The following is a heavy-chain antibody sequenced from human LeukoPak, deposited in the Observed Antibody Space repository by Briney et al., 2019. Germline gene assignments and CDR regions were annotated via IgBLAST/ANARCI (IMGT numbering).Heavy chain of an antibody. D-gene: IGHD3-9*01. CDR1: GGSISSYY. Sequence: SETLSLTCTVSGGSISSYYWSWIRQPPGKGLEWIGYIYYSGSTNYSPSPKSRVTISVDTSKNQFSLKLSSVTAADTAVYYCARRIYYDILTAQRDDAFDIWGQGTMVTVSS. CDR2: IYYSGST. V-gene: IGHV4-59*01. CDR3: ARRIYYDILTAQRDDAFDI. J-gene: IGHJ3*02.